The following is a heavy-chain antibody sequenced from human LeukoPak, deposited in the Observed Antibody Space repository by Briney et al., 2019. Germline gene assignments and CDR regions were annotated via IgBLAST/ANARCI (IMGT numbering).Heavy chain of an antibody. CDR3: ARERAFGVVIHENFDY. CDR2: INSDGSST. V-gene: IGHV3-74*01. J-gene: IGHJ4*02. D-gene: IGHD3-3*01. Sequence: PGGSLRLSCAASGFTFDDYAMHWVRQAPGKGLVWVSRINSDGSSTSYADSVKGRFTISRDNAKNTLYLQMNSLRAEDTAVYYCARERAFGVVIHENFDYWGQGTLVTVSS. CDR1: GFTFDDYA.